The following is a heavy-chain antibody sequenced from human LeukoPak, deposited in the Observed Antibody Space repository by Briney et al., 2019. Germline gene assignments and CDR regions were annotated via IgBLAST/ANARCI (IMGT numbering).Heavy chain of an antibody. V-gene: IGHV5-51*01. J-gene: IGHJ5*02. CDR3: ARLRSAGRYQGVGNWYDP. D-gene: IGHD1-14*01. CDR1: GYSFTSYW. Sequence: GESLKISCKGSGYSFTSYWIGWVRQMPGKGLERMGIIYPGDSDTRYSPSFQGQVTISADKSISTAYLQWSSLKASDTAMYYCARLRSAGRYQGVGNWYDPWGQGTLVTVSS. CDR2: IYPGDSDT.